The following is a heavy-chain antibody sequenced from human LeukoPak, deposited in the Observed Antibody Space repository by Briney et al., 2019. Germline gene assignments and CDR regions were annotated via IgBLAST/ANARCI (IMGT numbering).Heavy chain of an antibody. D-gene: IGHD2-2*01. CDR2: INPNSGGT. CDR3: ASSIVVVPAASFDY. Sequence: ASVKVSCKASGYSFADYYMHWVRQAPGQGLEWMGWINPNSGGTNYAQKFQGRVTMTRDTSISTAYMELSRLRSDDTAVYYCASSIVVVPAASFDYWGQGTLVTVSS. J-gene: IGHJ4*02. CDR1: GYSFADYY. V-gene: IGHV1-2*02.